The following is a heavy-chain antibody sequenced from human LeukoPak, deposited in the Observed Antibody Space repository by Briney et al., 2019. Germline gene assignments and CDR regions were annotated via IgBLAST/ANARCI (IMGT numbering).Heavy chain of an antibody. CDR2: MNPNSGNT. J-gene: IGHJ4*02. Sequence: YTFXXXXINWVRQATGQGLEWMGWMNPNSGNTGYAQKFQGRVTMTRNTSISTAYMELSSLRSEDTAVYYCARGGLKWGVDYWGQGTLVTVSS. D-gene: IGHD3-10*01. CDR3: ARGGLKWGVDY. V-gene: IGHV1-8*01. CDR1: YTFXXXX.